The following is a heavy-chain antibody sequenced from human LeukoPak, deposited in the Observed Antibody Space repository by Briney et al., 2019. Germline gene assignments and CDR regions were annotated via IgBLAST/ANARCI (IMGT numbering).Heavy chain of an antibody. Sequence: ASVKVSCKASGGTFSSYAISWVRQAPGQGLEWMGRIIPILGIANYAQKFQGRVTTTADKSTSTAYMELSSLRSEDTAVYYCARGHCSGGSCYPGDYWGQGTLVTVSS. V-gene: IGHV1-69*04. CDR3: ARGHCSGGSCYPGDY. CDR2: IIPILGIA. D-gene: IGHD2-15*01. CDR1: GGTFSSYA. J-gene: IGHJ4*02.